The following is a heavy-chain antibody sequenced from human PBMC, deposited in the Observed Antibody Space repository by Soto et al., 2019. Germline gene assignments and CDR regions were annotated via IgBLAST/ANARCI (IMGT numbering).Heavy chain of an antibody. V-gene: IGHV1-2*04. D-gene: IGHD6-13*01. CDR1: GYTFTGYY. CDR2: INPNSGGT. J-gene: IGHJ4*02. CDR3: ARDRGAAAGRTYYFDY. Sequence: ASVKVSCKASGYTFTGYYMHWVRQAPGQGLEWMGWINPNSGGTNYAQKFQGWVTMTRDTSISTAYMELSRLRSDDTALYYCARDRGAAAGRTYYFDYWGQGTLVTVSS.